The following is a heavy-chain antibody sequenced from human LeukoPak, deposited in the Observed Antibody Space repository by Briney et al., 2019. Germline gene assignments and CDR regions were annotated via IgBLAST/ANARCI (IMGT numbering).Heavy chain of an antibody. Sequence: PSETLSLTCTVSGGSISSYYWSWIRRPPGKGLEWIGYIYYSGSTNYNPSLKSRVTISVDTSKNQFSLKLSSVTAADTAVYYCASEGRVEYFQHWGQGTLVTVSS. V-gene: IGHV4-59*01. CDR1: GGSISSYY. CDR3: ASEGRVEYFQH. J-gene: IGHJ1*01. CDR2: IYYSGST.